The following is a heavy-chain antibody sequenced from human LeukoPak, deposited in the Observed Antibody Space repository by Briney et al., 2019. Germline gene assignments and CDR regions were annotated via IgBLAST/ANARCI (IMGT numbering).Heavy chain of an antibody. CDR3: AREFYCSGGSCSSFLDS. CDR2: IYYSGST. CDR1: GGSISSYY. Sequence: SETLSLTCTVSGGSISSYYWSWIRQPPGKGLEWIGYIYYSGSTNYNPSLKSRVTISVDTSKNQFSLKLSSVTAADTAVYYCAREFYCSGGSCSSFLDSWGQGTLVTVSS. D-gene: IGHD2-15*01. J-gene: IGHJ4*02. V-gene: IGHV4-59*01.